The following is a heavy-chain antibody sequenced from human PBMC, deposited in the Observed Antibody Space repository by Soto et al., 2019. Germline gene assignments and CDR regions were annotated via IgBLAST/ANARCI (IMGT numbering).Heavy chain of an antibody. CDR1: GGTFSSYA. D-gene: IGHD3-3*02. CDR3: ARGHAFLEWLGPFDY. V-gene: IGHV1-69*13. J-gene: IGHJ4*02. CDR2: IIPIFGTA. Sequence: ASVKVSCKASGGTFSSYAISWVRQAPGQGLEWMGGIIPIFGTANYAQKFQGRVTITADESTSTAYMELSSLRSEDTAVDYGARGHAFLEWLGPFDYWGQGTLVTVSS.